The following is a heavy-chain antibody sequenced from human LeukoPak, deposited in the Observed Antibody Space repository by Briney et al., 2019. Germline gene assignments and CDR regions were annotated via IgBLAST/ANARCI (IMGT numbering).Heavy chain of an antibody. J-gene: IGHJ3*02. CDR2: IVVGSGNT. CDR3: AATLYDLLAFDI. CDR1: GFTFTSSA. D-gene: IGHD2/OR15-2a*01. V-gene: IGHV1-58*02. Sequence: GASVKVSCKASGFTFTSSAMQWVRQARGQRLEWIGWIVVGSGNTNYAQKFQERVTIPREMSPSPAYMALSSLRSEDTAVYYCAATLYDLLAFDIWGQGTMVTVSS.